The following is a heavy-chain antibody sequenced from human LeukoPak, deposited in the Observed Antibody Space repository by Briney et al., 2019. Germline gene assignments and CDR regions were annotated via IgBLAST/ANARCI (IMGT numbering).Heavy chain of an antibody. Sequence: PSETLSLTCAVSGGSISSSNWWSWVRPPPGKGLEWVGRIKSKTDGGTADYAAPVKGRFTISRDDSKNTLYLQMNSLKTEDTAVYYCTTPFVFGYNSGFEARYWGQGTLVTVSS. V-gene: IGHV3-15*01. J-gene: IGHJ4*02. CDR1: GGSISSSNW. CDR3: TTPFVFGYNSGFEARY. CDR2: IKSKTDGGTA. D-gene: IGHD1-1*01.